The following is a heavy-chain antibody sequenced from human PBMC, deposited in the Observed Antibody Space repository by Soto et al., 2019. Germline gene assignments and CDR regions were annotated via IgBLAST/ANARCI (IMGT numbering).Heavy chain of an antibody. Sequence: QVQLVQSGAEVKKPGASVKVSCKASGYTFTSYGISWVRQAPGQGLEWMGWISAYNGNTNYAQKLQGRVTMTTATSTSTAYMEVRSLRSDDTAVYYCARGENSNYEHYYYGMDVWGQGTTVTVSS. D-gene: IGHD4-4*01. CDR2: ISAYNGNT. J-gene: IGHJ6*02. V-gene: IGHV1-18*01. CDR3: ARGENSNYEHYYYGMDV. CDR1: GYTFTSYG.